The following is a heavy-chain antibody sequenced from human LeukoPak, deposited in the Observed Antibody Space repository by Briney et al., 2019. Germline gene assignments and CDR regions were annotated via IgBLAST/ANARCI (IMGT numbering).Heavy chain of an antibody. D-gene: IGHD3-16*01. V-gene: IGHV4-39*07. Sequence: SETLSLTCTVSGGSISSSSYYWGWIRQPPGKGLEWIGSIYYSGSTYYNPSLKSRVTISVDTSKNQFSLKLSSVTAADTAVYYCARHASPYYFDYWGQGTLVTVS. CDR1: GGSISSSSYY. J-gene: IGHJ4*02. CDR2: IYYSGST. CDR3: ARHASPYYFDY.